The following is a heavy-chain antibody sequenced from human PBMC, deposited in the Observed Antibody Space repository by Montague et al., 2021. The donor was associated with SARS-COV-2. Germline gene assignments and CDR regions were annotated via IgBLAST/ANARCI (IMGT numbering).Heavy chain of an antibody. V-gene: IGHV4-59*08. D-gene: IGHD3-3*01. J-gene: IGHJ3*02. Sequence: SETLSLTCTVSGGSISTYYWSWIRQPPGKGLEWIGYIYYSGSTNYNPSLKSRVTISVDTSKNQFSLKLSSVTAADTAVYYCARGSSSKIFGVVIDDSFDIWGQGTMVTVSS. CDR2: IYYSGST. CDR3: ARGSSSKIFGVVIDDSFDI. CDR1: GGSISTYY.